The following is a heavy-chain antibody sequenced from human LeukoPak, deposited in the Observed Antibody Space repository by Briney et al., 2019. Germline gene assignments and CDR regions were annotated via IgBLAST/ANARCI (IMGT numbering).Heavy chain of an antibody. D-gene: IGHD3-10*01. CDR3: ARGQGSGSFSFDN. Sequence: ASVKVSCKASGYTFNKYAVSWVRQAPGQGLEWMGWINTNTGNPTYAQGFTGRFVFSLDTSVSTAYLQISSLKAEDTAVYYCARGQGSGSFSFDNWGQGTLVTVSS. CDR2: INTNTGNP. CDR1: GYTFNKYA. J-gene: IGHJ4*02. V-gene: IGHV7-4-1*02.